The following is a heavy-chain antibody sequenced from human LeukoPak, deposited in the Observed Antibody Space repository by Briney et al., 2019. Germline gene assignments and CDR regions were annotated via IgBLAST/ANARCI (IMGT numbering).Heavy chain of an antibody. CDR1: GGSISSGGYY. Sequence: SQTLSLTCTVSGGSISSGGYYWSWIRQPPGKGLEWIGYIYHSGSTYYNPSLKSRVTISVDRSKNQFSLKLSSVTAADTAVYYCARTGGGGWFDPWGQGTLVTVSS. J-gene: IGHJ5*02. CDR3: ARTGGGGWFDP. V-gene: IGHV4-30-2*01. CDR2: IYHSGST. D-gene: IGHD1-14*01.